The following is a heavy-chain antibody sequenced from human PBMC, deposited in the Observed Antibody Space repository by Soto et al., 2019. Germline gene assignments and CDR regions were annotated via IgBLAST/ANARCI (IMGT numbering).Heavy chain of an antibody. CDR2: INSDGSST. Sequence: PGGSLRLSCAASGFTFSSYWMHWVRQAPGKGLVWVSRINSDGSSTSYADSVKGRFTISRDNSKDTLYLQMNSLRAEDTAVYYCARDRPGEQHYFDFWGQGILVTVSS. D-gene: IGHD6-6*01. CDR3: ARDRPGEQHYFDF. J-gene: IGHJ4*02. V-gene: IGHV3-74*01. CDR1: GFTFSSYW.